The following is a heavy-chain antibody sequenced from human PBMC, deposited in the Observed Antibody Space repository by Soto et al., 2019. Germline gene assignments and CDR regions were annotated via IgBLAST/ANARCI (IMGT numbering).Heavy chain of an antibody. CDR3: ARMKVDSYQFYYAMDV. J-gene: IGHJ6*02. D-gene: IGHD3-9*01. CDR2: IFSDNER. Sequence: QVTLKESGPALVKPTETLTLTCTVSGFSLTTGKMGVSWIRQPPGKALEWLAHIFSDNERSYSTSLQGRLTISKDTSGSQVVLSMTNVVPVDTATYYCARMKVDSYQFYYAMDVWGQGTTVTVSS. CDR1: GFSLTTGKMG. V-gene: IGHV2-26*01.